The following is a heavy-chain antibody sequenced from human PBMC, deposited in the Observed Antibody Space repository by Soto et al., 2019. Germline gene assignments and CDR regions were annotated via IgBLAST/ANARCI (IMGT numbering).Heavy chain of an antibody. Sequence: PSETLSLTCAVSGGSISSGGYSWSWIRQPPGKGLEWIGSIYYSGSTYYNPSLKSRVTISVDTSKNQFSLKLSSVTAADTAVYYCARLENYYDSSGYYYFDYWGQGTLVTVS. CDR1: GGSISSGGYS. D-gene: IGHD3-22*01. CDR2: IYYSGST. CDR3: ARLENYYDSSGYYYFDY. J-gene: IGHJ4*02. V-gene: IGHV4-30-2*03.